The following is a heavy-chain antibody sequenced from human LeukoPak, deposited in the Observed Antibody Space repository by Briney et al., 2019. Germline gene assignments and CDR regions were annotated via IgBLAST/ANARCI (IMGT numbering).Heavy chain of an antibody. Sequence: PSETLSLTCTVSGGSISSYYWSWIRQPPGKGLEWIGYIYYSGSTNYNPSLKSRVTISVDTSKNQFSLKLSSVTAADTAVYYCARVGDDYGDYVDYWGQGTLVTVSS. CDR1: GGSISSYY. CDR3: ARVGDDYGDYVDY. V-gene: IGHV4-59*01. J-gene: IGHJ4*02. D-gene: IGHD4-17*01. CDR2: IYYSGST.